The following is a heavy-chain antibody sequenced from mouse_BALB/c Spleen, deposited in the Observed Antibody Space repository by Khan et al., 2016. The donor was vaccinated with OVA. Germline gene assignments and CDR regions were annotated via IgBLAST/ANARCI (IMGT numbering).Heavy chain of an antibody. CDR2: IYPGNADT. D-gene: IGHD4-1*02. V-gene: IGHV1-5*01. CDR3: TSSNCGAARFNY. Sequence: VQLQQSGPVLARPGASVKMSCKASGYTFTSYWMHWVKQRPGQGLEWIGDIYPGNADTTYNQKFKGKAKLTAVTSTSTAYMELSSLTTEDSAVYDDTSSNCGAARFNYWGQGTMVTVSA. J-gene: IGHJ3*01. CDR1: GYTFTSYW.